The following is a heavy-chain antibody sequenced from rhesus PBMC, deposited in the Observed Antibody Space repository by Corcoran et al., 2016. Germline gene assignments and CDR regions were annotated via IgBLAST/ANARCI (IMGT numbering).Heavy chain of an antibody. V-gene: IGHV4-106*01. Sequence: QVQLQESGPGLVKPSETLSLTCAVSGGSISSNYWSWIRQPPGKGLDWIGYIYGSGRGTNYNPSLKSRFTISKDASKNQFSLKLSSVTAADTAVYYCARYYGRGYIDYWGQGVLVTVSS. J-gene: IGHJ4*01. CDR1: GGSISSNY. CDR3: ARYYGRGYIDY. CDR2: IYGSGRGT. D-gene: IGHD3-40*01.